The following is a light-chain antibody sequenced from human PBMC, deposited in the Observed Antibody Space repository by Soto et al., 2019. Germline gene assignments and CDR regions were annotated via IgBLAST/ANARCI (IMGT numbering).Light chain of an antibody. Sequence: QLVLTQSPSASASLGASVKLTCTLSSGHSSYAIAWHQQQPEKGPRYLMKLNSDGSHSKGDGIPDRFSGSSSGAERYLTISSLQSEDEADYYCQNWGTGIQVFGGGTKLNV. J-gene: IGLJ2*01. CDR1: SGHSSYA. CDR3: QNWGTGIQV. CDR2: LNSDGSH. V-gene: IGLV4-69*01.